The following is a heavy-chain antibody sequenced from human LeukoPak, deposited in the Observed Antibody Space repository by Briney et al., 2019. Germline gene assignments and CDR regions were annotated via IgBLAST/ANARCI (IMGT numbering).Heavy chain of an antibody. CDR2: IHHSGST. D-gene: IGHD2-2*01. CDR3: ARLGYCSSTSCYPVN. CDR1: DYSISSAYY. V-gene: IGHV4-38-2*01. Sequence: PSEVLSLTCVVSDYSISSAYYWGWIRQPPGKGLEWIASIHHSGSTDYNPSLKSRVTISIDTSKNQFSLNLRFVTATDTAVYYCARLGYCSSTSCYPVNWGQGTLVTVSS. J-gene: IGHJ4*02.